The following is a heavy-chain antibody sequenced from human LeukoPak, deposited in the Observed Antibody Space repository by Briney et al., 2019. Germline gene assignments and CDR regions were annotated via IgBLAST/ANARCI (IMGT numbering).Heavy chain of an antibody. CDR2: TTYDESDK. Sequence: GGSLRLSCAASGFTFSNYAMYWVRQAPGKGLAWVAVTTYDESDKYYADSVKGRFTISRDNSKNTLYLQMNSLRAEDTAVYYCARAATAAAGTAWFDPWGQGTLVTVSS. CDR1: GFTFSNYA. J-gene: IGHJ5*02. V-gene: IGHV3-33*07. D-gene: IGHD6-13*01. CDR3: ARAATAAAGTAWFDP.